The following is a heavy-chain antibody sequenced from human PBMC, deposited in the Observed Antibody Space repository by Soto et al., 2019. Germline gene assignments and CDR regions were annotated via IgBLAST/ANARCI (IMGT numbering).Heavy chain of an antibody. V-gene: IGHV4-34*01. CDR3: ARGKGSSWKYYYYYYSMDV. CDR1: GGSFSGYY. D-gene: IGHD6-13*01. J-gene: IGHJ6*02. Sequence: QVQLQQWGAGLLKPSETLSLTCAVYGGSFSGYYWSWIRQPPGKGLEWIGEINHSGSTNYNPSLKSRVTISVDTSKNQFSLKLSSVTAADTAVYYCARGKGSSWKYYYYYYSMDVWGQGTTVTVSS. CDR2: INHSGST.